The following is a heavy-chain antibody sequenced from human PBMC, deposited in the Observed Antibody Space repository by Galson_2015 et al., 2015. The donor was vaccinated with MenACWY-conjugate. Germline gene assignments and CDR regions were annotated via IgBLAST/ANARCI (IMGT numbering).Heavy chain of an antibody. CDR1: GFTFSTYA. D-gene: IGHD2-21*01. Sequence: SLRLSCAASGFTFSTYAMRWVRQAPGKGLERVSSITDSGGSTYYADSVKGRFSISRDNSKNTLYLQMDSLRAEDTAVYYCARRTYSMDVWGQGTTVTVSS. J-gene: IGHJ6*02. CDR2: ITDSGGST. V-gene: IGHV3-23*01. CDR3: ARRTYSMDV.